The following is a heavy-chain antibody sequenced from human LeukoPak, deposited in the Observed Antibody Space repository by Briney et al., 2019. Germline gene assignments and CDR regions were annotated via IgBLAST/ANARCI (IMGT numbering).Heavy chain of an antibody. J-gene: IGHJ4*02. Sequence: QSGGSLRLSCAASAFTFSSYAMTWVRQAPGKGLEWVSTLNDSNDNTYSADSVKGRFTISRDNSKNTLYLQMNNLRAEDTAVYYCAKGTYDSTPFDYWGQGTLVTVSS. CDR1: AFTFSSYA. CDR2: LNDSNDNT. D-gene: IGHD3-16*01. CDR3: AKGTYDSTPFDY. V-gene: IGHV3-23*01.